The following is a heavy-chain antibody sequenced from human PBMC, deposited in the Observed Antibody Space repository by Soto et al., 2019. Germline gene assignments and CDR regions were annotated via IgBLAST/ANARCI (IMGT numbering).Heavy chain of an antibody. Sequence: PSETLSLTCTVSGGSISSYYWSWIRQPPGKGLEWIGYIYYSGSTNYNPSLKSRVTISVDTSKNQFSLKLSSVTAADTAVYYCARVRAGTSFRYYYGMDVWGQGTTVTVSS. CDR2: IYYSGST. D-gene: IGHD6-13*01. CDR3: ARVRAGTSFRYYYGMDV. CDR1: GGSISSYY. V-gene: IGHV4-59*08. J-gene: IGHJ6*02.